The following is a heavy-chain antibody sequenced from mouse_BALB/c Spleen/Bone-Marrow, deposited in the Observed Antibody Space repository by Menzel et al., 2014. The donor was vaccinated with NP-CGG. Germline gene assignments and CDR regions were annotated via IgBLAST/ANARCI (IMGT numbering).Heavy chain of an antibody. CDR1: GFNIKDTF. CDR3: TRNYVSHYFDY. Sequence: EVQLQQSGAELVKPGASVKLSCAASGFNIKDTFIHWVKQRPEQGLEWIGSIDPANDNSKFDPKFQGKATLTADTSSNTAYLQLSSLTSEDTAVYFCTRNYVSHYFDYWGQGTTLTASS. CDR2: IDPANDNS. J-gene: IGHJ2*01. D-gene: IGHD1-1*01. V-gene: IGHV14-3*02.